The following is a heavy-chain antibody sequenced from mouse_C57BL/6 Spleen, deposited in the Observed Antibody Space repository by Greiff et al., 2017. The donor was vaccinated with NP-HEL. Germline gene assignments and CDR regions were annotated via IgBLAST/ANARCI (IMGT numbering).Heavy chain of an antibody. CDR1: GYTFTSYW. J-gene: IGHJ4*01. D-gene: IGHD2-4*01. CDR3: ASIYYDYDGDAMDY. CDR2: IDPSDSET. V-gene: IGHV1-52*01. Sequence: VQLQQPGAELVRPGSSVKLSCKASGYTFTSYWMHWVKQRPIQGLEWIGNIDPSDSETHYNQKFKDKATLTVDKSSSTAYMQLSSLTSEDSAVYYCASIYYDYDGDAMDYWGQGTSVTVSS.